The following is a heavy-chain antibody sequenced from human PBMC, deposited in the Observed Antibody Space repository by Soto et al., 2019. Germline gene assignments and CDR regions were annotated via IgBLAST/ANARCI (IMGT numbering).Heavy chain of an antibody. CDR1: GYSFTSYW. V-gene: IGHV5-10-1*01. D-gene: IGHD4-4*01. CDR2: IDPSDSYT. CDR3: ARSIGAVTTHGMDV. Sequence: PGESLKISCKGSGYSFTSYWISWVRQMPGKGLEWMGRIDPSDSYTNYSPSFQGHVTISADKSISTAYLQWSSLKASDTAVYYCARSIGAVTTHGMDVWGQGTTVTVSS. J-gene: IGHJ6*02.